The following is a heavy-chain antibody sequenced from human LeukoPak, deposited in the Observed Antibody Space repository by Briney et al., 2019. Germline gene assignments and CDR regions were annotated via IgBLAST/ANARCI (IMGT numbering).Heavy chain of an antibody. Sequence: PSETLSLTCTVSGGSISSYYWSWIRQPPGKGLEWIGEINHSRSTNYNPSLKSRVTISVDTSKNQFSLKLSSVTAADTAVYYCARELRITMVRGVTPFDYWGQGTLVTVSS. CDR1: GGSISSYY. CDR3: ARELRITMVRGVTPFDY. CDR2: INHSRST. V-gene: IGHV4-34*01. D-gene: IGHD3-10*01. J-gene: IGHJ4*02.